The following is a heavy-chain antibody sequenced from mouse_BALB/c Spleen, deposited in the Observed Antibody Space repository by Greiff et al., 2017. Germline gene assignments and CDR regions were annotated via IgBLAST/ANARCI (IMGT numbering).Heavy chain of an antibody. CDR1: GYTFTSYV. Sequence: VQLQQSGPELVKPGASVKMSCKASGYTFTSYVMHWVKQKPGQGLEWIGYINPYNDGTKYNEKFKGKATLTSDKSSSTAYMELSSLTSEDSAVYYCARGGYYGSSPSFAYWGQGTLVTVSA. CDR2: INPYNDGT. D-gene: IGHD1-1*01. J-gene: IGHJ3*01. V-gene: IGHV1-14*01. CDR3: ARGGYYGSSPSFAY.